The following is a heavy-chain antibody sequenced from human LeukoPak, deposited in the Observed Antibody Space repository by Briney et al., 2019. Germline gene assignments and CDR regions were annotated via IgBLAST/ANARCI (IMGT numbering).Heavy chain of an antibody. CDR3: ARDSFLYSSSWFVFWGAFDI. CDR1: GFTFSSYG. V-gene: IGHV3-33*01. CDR2: IWYDGSNK. Sequence: GGFLRLSCAASGFTFSSYGMHWVRQAPGKGLEWVAVIWYDGSNKYYADSVKGRFTISRDNSKNTLYLQMNSLRAEDTAVYYCARDSFLYSSSWFVFWGAFDIWGQGTMVTVSS. J-gene: IGHJ3*02. D-gene: IGHD6-13*01.